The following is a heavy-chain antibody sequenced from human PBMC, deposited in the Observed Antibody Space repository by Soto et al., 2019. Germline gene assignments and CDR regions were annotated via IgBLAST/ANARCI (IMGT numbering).Heavy chain of an antibody. CDR3: ARPEYSSSSYGMDV. CDR1: GGSISSSSYY. CDR2: IYYSGST. D-gene: IGHD6-6*01. J-gene: IGHJ6*02. V-gene: IGHV4-39*01. Sequence: SSETLSLTCTVSGGSISSSSYYWGWIRQPPGKGLEWIASIYYSGSTYYKPSLKNRVTISVDTSKNQFSLKLSSVTAADTAVYYCARPEYSSSSYGMDVWGQGTTVTVSS.